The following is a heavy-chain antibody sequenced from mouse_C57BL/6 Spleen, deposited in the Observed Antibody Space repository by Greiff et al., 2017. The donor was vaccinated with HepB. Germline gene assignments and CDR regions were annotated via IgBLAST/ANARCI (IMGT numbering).Heavy chain of an antibody. CDR2: INPSTGGT. CDR1: GYSFTGYY. CDR3: ALYGSSYIYAMDY. Sequence: VQLKQSGPELVKPGASVKISCKASGYSFTGYYMNWVKQSPEKSLEWIGEINPSTGGTTYNQKFKAKATLTVDKSSSTAYMQLKSLTSEDSAVYYWALYGSSYIYAMDYWGQGTSVTVSS. J-gene: IGHJ4*01. D-gene: IGHD1-1*01. V-gene: IGHV1-42*01.